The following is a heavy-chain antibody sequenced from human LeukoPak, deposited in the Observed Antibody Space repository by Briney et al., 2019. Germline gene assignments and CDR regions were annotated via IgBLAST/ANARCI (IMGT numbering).Heavy chain of an antibody. CDR1: GYTFTSYD. CDR2: MNPNSGNT. J-gene: IGHJ4*02. D-gene: IGHD3-10*01. V-gene: IGHV1-8*01. Sequence: ASVKVSCKASGYTFTSYDINWVRQATGQGLEWMGWMNPNSGNTGYAQKFQGRVTMTRDTSTSTVYIELSSRRSEDTAVYYCARMVRGVYIPDYWGQGTLVTVSS. CDR3: ARMVRGVYIPDY.